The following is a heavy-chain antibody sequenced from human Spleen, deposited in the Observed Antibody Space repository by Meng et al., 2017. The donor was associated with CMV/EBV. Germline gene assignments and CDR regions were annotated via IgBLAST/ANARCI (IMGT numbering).Heavy chain of an antibody. CDR1: GFTFSSYR. CDR3: ARVSISLIDY. J-gene: IGHJ4*02. CDR2: ISSSSSYI. D-gene: IGHD6-6*01. Sequence: GGSLRLSCAASGFTFSSYRMNWVRQAPGKGLEWVSSISSSSSYIYYADSVKGRFTISRDNARNSLHLQMNSLRAEDTAVYYCARVSISLIDYWGQGTLVTVSS. V-gene: IGHV3-21*01.